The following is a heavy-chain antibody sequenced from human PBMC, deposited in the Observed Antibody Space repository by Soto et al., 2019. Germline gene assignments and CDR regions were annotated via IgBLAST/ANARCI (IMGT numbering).Heavy chain of an antibody. CDR3: VRDHQWLLMDV. V-gene: IGHV4-30-4*01. Sequence: QVQLQESGPGLVTPSQTLSLPCTVSGASIFSGDFYWTWIRQPPGEALEWIGYTDYSWSTYYNPSLRNRVTISIDTSKNQFSLYLRAVTDADTAVYYCVRDHQWLLMDVWGQGTTVTVSS. D-gene: IGHD6-19*01. CDR1: GASIFSGDFY. J-gene: IGHJ6*02. CDR2: TDYSWST.